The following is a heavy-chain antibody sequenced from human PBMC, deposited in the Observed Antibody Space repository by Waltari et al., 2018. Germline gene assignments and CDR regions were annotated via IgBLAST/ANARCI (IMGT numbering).Heavy chain of an antibody. Sequence: QVQLQESGPGLVKPSETLSLTCTVSGGSISSYYWSWIRQPPGKGLEWIGYIYTSGSTNYNPSLKSRVTISVDTSKNQFSLKLSSVTAADTAVYYCARIRLAHYYYYMDVWGKGTTVTVSS. CDR2: IYTSGST. V-gene: IGHV4-4*09. D-gene: IGHD6-19*01. CDR1: GGSISSYY. CDR3: ARIRLAHYYYYMDV. J-gene: IGHJ6*03.